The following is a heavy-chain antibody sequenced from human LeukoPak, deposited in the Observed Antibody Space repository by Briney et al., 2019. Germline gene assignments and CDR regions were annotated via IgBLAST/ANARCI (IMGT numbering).Heavy chain of an antibody. Sequence: SVKVSCKASGGTFSSYAISWVRQVPGQGLEWMGGIIPIFGTANYAQKFQGRVTITADESTSTAYMELSSLRSEDTAVYYCARNKYYYDSSGYYHFDYWGQGTLVTVSS. CDR2: IIPIFGTA. D-gene: IGHD3-22*01. J-gene: IGHJ4*02. CDR3: ARNKYYYDSSGYYHFDY. V-gene: IGHV1-69*13. CDR1: GGTFSSYA.